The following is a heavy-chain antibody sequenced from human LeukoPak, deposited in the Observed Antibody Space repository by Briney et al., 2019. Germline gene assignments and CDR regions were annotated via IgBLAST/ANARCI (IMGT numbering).Heavy chain of an antibody. J-gene: IGHJ5*02. CDR1: GYSFVSHW. CDR3: ARRDSSSWYAGHWPFDP. V-gene: IGHV5-51*01. D-gene: IGHD6-13*01. Sequence: GASLKISCKTSGYSFVSHWIVWVRQMAGKGLEWMGIIYPGDSDTTYSPSFQGQVTISADKSISTAYLQWSSLKASDTAMYYCARRDSSSWYAGHWPFDPWGQGTLVTVSS. CDR2: IYPGDSDT.